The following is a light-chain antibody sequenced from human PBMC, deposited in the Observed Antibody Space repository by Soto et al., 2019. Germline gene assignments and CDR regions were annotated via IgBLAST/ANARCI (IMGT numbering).Light chain of an antibody. J-gene: IGLJ1*01. CDR2: EVV. Sequence: QCALTQPPSASGSPGQSVTISCTGTKNDIGVYDFVSWCQHHPGKAPRLIIYEVVQRPSGVPDRFSGSKSGNTASLTVSGLQAADEADYFCKSYAGSNTYVFGSGTKVTVL. V-gene: IGLV2-8*01. CDR3: KSYAGSNTYV. CDR1: KNDIGVYDF.